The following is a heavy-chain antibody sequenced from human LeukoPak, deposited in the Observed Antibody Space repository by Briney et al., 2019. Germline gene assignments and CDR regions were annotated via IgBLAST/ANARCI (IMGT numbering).Heavy chain of an antibody. CDR1: GFTFSSYG. CDR3: TTESLWFGEYFDY. V-gene: IGHV3-30*03. CDR2: ISYDGSNK. D-gene: IGHD3-10*01. J-gene: IGHJ4*02. Sequence: SGGSLRLSCAASGFTFSSYGMHWVRQAPGKGLEWVAVISYDGSNKYYADSVKGRFTISRDNSKNTLYLQMNSLKTEDTAVYYCTTESLWFGEYFDYWGQGTLVTVSS.